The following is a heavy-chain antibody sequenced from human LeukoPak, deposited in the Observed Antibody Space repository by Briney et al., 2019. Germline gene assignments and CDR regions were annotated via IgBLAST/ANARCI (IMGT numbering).Heavy chain of an antibody. Sequence: GASVKVSCKASGYTFTNYGISWVRQAPGQGLAWMGWISDYNGITNYAQTFQGRVTMTTDTSTSTAYMELRSLRSDDTGVYYCARYSYGLYYFDSWGQGTLVTVSS. V-gene: IGHV1-18*01. CDR1: GYTFTNYG. D-gene: IGHD5-18*01. CDR2: ISDYNGIT. CDR3: ARYSYGLYYFDS. J-gene: IGHJ4*02.